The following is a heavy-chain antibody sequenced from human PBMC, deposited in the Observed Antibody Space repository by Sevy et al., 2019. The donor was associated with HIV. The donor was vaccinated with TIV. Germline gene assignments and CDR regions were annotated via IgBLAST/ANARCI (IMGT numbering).Heavy chain of an antibody. CDR1: GLTFSNYW. CDR3: ATGAGL. Sequence: GGSLRLSCVVSGLTFSNYWMTWVRQAPGKGLEWVANIKEDGSEKYYLFSVKDRFTISRGNAKNSLFLQMNSLRVDDTGVYYCATGAGLWGQGTLVTVSS. CDR2: IKEDGSEK. D-gene: IGHD6-19*01. V-gene: IGHV3-7*01. J-gene: IGHJ4*02.